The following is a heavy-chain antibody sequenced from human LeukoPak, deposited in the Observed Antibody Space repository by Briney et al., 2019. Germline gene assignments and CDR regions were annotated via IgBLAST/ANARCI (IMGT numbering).Heavy chain of an antibody. D-gene: IGHD3-3*01. CDR2: IKQDGSEK. CDR1: GFTFSSYW. V-gene: IGHV3-7*01. Sequence: PGGSLRLSCAASGFTFSSYWMSWVRQAPGKGLEWVANIKQDGSEKYYVDSVKGRFTISRDNAKNSLYLQMNSLRAEDTAVYYCASDNAGYDFWSGYYSWFDPWGQGTLVTVSS. J-gene: IGHJ5*02. CDR3: ASDNAGYDFWSGYYSWFDP.